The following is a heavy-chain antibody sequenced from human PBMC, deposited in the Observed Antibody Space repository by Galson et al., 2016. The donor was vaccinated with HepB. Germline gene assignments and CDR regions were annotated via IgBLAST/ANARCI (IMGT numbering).Heavy chain of an antibody. CDR3: AKNRTKNGDSYPFYATDV. CDR2: ISYDGTNK. J-gene: IGHJ6*04. CDR1: GFTFNIYD. Sequence: SLRLSCAGSGFTFNIYDMHWVRQAPGKGLEWVAVISYDGTNKYYGDSVKGRFTISRDNAKNTLFLQVNRVNGDDTAVYYCAKNRTKNGDSYPFYATDVWGNGTTVTVSS. V-gene: IGHV3-30*18. D-gene: IGHD2/OR15-2a*01.